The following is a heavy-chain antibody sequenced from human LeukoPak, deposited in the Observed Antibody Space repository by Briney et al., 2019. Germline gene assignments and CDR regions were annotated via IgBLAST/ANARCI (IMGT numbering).Heavy chain of an antibody. Sequence: GGSLRLSCAASGFTFSAYEMNWVRQAPGKGLEWVSYIGSSGSTVYYADSVKGRFTISRDNAKNSLYMQMESLRDEDTAIYYCTRINRPTTVYAFDIWGQGTMVTVPS. J-gene: IGHJ3*02. D-gene: IGHD4-17*01. CDR1: GFTFSAYE. V-gene: IGHV3-48*03. CDR3: TRINRPTTVYAFDI. CDR2: IGSSGSTV.